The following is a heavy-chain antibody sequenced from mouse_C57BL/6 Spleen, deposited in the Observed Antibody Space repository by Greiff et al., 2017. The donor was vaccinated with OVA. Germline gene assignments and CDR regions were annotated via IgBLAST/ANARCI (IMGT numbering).Heavy chain of an antibody. CDR3: ARSYYSNYGYFDY. Sequence: EVQLQQSGPELVKPGASVKISCKASGYSFTGYYMNWVKQSPEKSLEWIGEINPSTGGTTYNQKFKAKATLTVDKSSSTAYMQLKSLTSEDSAVYYCARSYYSNYGYFDYWGQGTTLTVSS. J-gene: IGHJ2*01. D-gene: IGHD2-5*01. V-gene: IGHV1-42*01. CDR1: GYSFTGYY. CDR2: INPSTGGT.